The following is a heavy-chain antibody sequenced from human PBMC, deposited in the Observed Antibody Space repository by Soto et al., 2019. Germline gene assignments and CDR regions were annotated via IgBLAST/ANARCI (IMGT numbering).Heavy chain of an antibody. J-gene: IGHJ6*03. Sequence: SETLSLTCTVSGGSISSSSYYWGWIRQPPGKGLEWIGSIYYSGSTYYNPSLKSRVTISVDTSKNQFSLKLSSVTAADTAVYYCARQPCGSCYSHYYYYMDVWGKGTTVTVSS. CDR2: IYYSGST. CDR3: ARQPCGSCYSHYYYYMDV. D-gene: IGHD2-15*01. CDR1: GGSISSSSYY. V-gene: IGHV4-39*01.